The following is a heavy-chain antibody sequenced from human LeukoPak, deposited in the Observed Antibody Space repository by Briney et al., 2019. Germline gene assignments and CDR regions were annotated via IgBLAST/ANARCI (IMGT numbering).Heavy chain of an antibody. CDR1: GGSISSYY. V-gene: IGHV4-59*01. D-gene: IGHD6-13*01. J-gene: IGHJ4*02. Sequence: SETLSLTCTVSGGSISSYYWSWIRQPPGKGLEWIGYIYYSGSTNYNPSLKSRVTISVDTSKNQFSLKLSSVTAADTAVYYCARGWRGVAASFDYWGQGTLVTVSS. CDR2: IYYSGST. CDR3: ARGWRGVAASFDY.